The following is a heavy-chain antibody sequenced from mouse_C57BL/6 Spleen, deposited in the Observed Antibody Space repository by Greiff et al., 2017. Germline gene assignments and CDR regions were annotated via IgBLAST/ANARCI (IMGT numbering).Heavy chain of an antibody. D-gene: IGHD1-1*01. J-gene: IGHJ2*01. CDR1: GYSITSGYY. CDR3: ASPITTVVAHFDY. CDR2: ISYDGSN. V-gene: IGHV3-6*01. Sequence: EVKLEESGPGLVKPSQSLSLTCSVTGYSITSGYYWNLIRQFPGNKLEWMGYISYDGSNNYNPSLKNRISITRDTSKNQFFLKLNSVTTEDTATYYCASPITTVVAHFDYWGQGTTLTVSS.